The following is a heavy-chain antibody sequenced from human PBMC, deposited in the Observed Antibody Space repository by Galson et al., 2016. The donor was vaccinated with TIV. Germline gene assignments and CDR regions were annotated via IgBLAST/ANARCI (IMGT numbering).Heavy chain of an antibody. CDR2: INSDGSTI. CDR1: GFNFNNYW. V-gene: IGHV3-74*01. J-gene: IGHJ3*02. CDR3: ARTHDIALTPFDI. D-gene: IGHD5-12*01. Sequence: SLRLSCAASGFNFNNYWMHWVRQAPGMGLVWVSRINSDGSTISYVDSVTGRFTISRDSAKNTLFLQMNSLRAEDTAVYYCARTHDIALTPFDIWGQGAMVAVSS.